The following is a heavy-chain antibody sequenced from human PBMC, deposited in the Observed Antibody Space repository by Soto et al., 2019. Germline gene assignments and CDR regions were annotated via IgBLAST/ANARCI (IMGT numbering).Heavy chain of an antibody. CDR1: GGTFSSYA. Sequence: SVKVSCKASGGTFSSYAISWVRQAPGQGLEWMGGIIPIFGTANYAQKFQGRVTITADESTSTAYMELSSLRSEDTAVYYCAKSKGLSGFWSGYSPGYYGMDVWGQGTTVTVSS. V-gene: IGHV1-69*13. CDR3: AKSKGLSGFWSGYSPGYYGMDV. J-gene: IGHJ6*02. CDR2: IIPIFGTA. D-gene: IGHD3-3*01.